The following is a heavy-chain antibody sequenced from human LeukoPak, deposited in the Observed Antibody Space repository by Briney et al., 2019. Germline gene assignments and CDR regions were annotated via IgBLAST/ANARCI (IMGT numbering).Heavy chain of an antibody. D-gene: IGHD3-3*01. CDR3: ARADFWSGYYTHYFDY. J-gene: IGHJ4*02. CDR1: GGSISSYY. CDR2: IYYSGST. Sequence: SETLSLTCTVSGGSISSYYWSWIRQPPGKGLEWIGYIYYSGSTNYNPSLKSRVTISVDTSKNQFSLKLSSVTAADTAVYYCARADFWSGYYTHYFDYWGQGTLVTVSS. V-gene: IGHV4-59*12.